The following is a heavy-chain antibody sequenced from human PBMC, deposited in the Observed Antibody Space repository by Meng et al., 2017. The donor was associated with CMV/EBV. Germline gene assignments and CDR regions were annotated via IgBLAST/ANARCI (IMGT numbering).Heavy chain of an antibody. J-gene: IGHJ5*02. CDR3: ARVYRNWFDP. Sequence: ESLKISCTVSGGSISSYYWSWIRQPPGKGLEWIGYIYYSGSTNYNPSLKSRVTISVDTSKNQFSLKLSSVTAADTAVYYCARVYRNWFDPWGQGTLVTVSS. D-gene: IGHD3-16*02. V-gene: IGHV4-59*01. CDR1: GGSISSYY. CDR2: IYYSGST.